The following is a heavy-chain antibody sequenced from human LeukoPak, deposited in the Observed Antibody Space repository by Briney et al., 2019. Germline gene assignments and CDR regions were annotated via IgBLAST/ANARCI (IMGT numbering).Heavy chain of an antibody. CDR3: ARKRAYYDFWSGPYFDY. CDR2: INHSGST. D-gene: IGHD3-3*01. CDR1: GGSLSGYY. J-gene: IGHJ4*02. Sequence: SETLSLTCAVYGGSLSGYYWSWIRQPPGKGLEWIGEINHSGSTNYNPSLKSRVTISVDTSKNQFSLKLSSVTAADTAVYYRARKRAYYDFWSGPYFDYWGQGTLVTVSS. V-gene: IGHV4-34*01.